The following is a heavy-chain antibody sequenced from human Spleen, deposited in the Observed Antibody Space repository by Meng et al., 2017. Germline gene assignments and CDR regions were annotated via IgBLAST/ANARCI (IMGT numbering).Heavy chain of an antibody. V-gene: IGHV1-46*01. CDR2: INPTGGST. D-gene: IGHD1-26*01. CDR3: ARVEAYRGSYSGYFDF. J-gene: IGHJ4*02. Sequence: QGQGVQAWAEVMQPGASVKVSCKASGYTFTTYYIHWVRQAPGQGLEWVGVINPTGGSTSYAQKFQGRVTMTRATSTSTVYMELSSLKSEDTAVYYCARVEAYRGSYSGYFDFWGQGTLVTVSS. CDR1: GYTFTTYY.